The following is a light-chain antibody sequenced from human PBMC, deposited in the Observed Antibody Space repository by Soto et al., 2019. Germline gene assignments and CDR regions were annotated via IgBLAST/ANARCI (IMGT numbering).Light chain of an antibody. V-gene: IGKV1-5*03. CDR3: QHYNSYSEA. Sequence: DIQMTQSPSTLSASIGDRVIITCRASQTISSWLAWYQQKPGKAPKLLIYKASTLKSGVPSRFSGSGPGTEFTLTISSLQPDDFATYYCQHYNSYSEAFGQGTKVDIK. J-gene: IGKJ1*01. CDR1: QTISSW. CDR2: KAS.